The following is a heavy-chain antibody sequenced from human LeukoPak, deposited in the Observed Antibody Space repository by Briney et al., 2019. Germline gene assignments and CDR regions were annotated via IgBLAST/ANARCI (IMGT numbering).Heavy chain of an antibody. V-gene: IGHV3-30*18. CDR1: GFTFSSYG. D-gene: IGHD3-10*01. CDR2: ISYDGSNK. J-gene: IGHJ5*02. CDR3: AKDAGRGGYNWFDH. Sequence: PGGSLRLSCAASGFTFSSYGMHWVRQAPGKGLEWVAVISYDGSNKYYADSVKGRFTISRDNSKNTLYLQMNSLRAEDTAVYYCAKDAGRGGYNWFDHWGQGTLVTVSS.